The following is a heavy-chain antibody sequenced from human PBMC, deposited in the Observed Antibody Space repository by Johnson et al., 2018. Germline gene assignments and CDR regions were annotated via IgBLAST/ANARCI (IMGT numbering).Heavy chain of an antibody. CDR2: ISYDVSNQ. D-gene: IGHD3-10*01. CDR1: GFKFSSYG. CDR3: AKVRGGYYTDAFDI. J-gene: IGHJ3*02. Sequence: QVQLVESGGDVVQXGRSLRLXCAAFGFKFSSYGMHWVRQAPGKGLEWVALISYDVSNQYYADSVKGRFTIYRDNSKNTLYLQMNSLRAEETAVYYCAKVRGGYYTDAFDIWGQGTMVTVSA. V-gene: IGHV3-30*18.